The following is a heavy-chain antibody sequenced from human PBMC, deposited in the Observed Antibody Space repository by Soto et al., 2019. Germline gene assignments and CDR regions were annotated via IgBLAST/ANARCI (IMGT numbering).Heavy chain of an antibody. J-gene: IGHJ4*01. CDR1: GFSFNIYA. CDR2: ISYDGSNK. Sequence: PGWYPVPCCAASGFSFNIYAVHWVRQAPGKGLEGVAVISYDGSNKYYADSVKGRFTISRDKSKKTLYLQMNSLKAETTAGYYFARGTRRLTRFDYRCHRTPVTVSS. CDR3: ARGTRRLTRFDY. V-gene: IGHV3-30-3*01.